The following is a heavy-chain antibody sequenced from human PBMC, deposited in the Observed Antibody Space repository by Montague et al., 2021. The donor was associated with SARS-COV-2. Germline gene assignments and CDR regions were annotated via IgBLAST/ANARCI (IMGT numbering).Heavy chain of an antibody. J-gene: IGHJ5*02. CDR3: ARATSVRVVVSWFDP. CDR1: GGSISSHF. Sequence: SETLSLTCTVSGGSISSHFWSFIRQPPAKELEWIGYINSNGGTNYNPSLRSRLTISVDTSKNQFSLQLRSMTPADTAVYFCARATSVRVVVSWFDPWGQGILVTVSS. V-gene: IGHV4-59*11. D-gene: IGHD3-10*01. CDR2: INSNGGT.